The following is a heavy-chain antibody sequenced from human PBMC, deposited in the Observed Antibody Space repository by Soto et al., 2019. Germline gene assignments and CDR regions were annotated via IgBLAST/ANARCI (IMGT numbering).Heavy chain of an antibody. Sequence: EVRLVESGGGLVKPGWSLRLSCATSGFTFSKAWMSWVRQAPGKGLEWVGRIKSKTDGGTTDYAAPVRDRFTISRDDSNNTIYLQMNRLKTEDTAVYYCTTGSLNGPDYYGSGSYYYYYAMDVWGQGATVTVSS. J-gene: IGHJ6*02. CDR3: TTGSLNGPDYYGSGSYYYYYAMDV. CDR2: IKSKTDGGTT. D-gene: IGHD3-10*01. V-gene: IGHV3-15*01. CDR1: GFTFSKAW.